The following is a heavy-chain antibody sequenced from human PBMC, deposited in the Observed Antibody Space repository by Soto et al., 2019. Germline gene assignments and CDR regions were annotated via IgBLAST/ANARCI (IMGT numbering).Heavy chain of an antibody. D-gene: IGHD2-21*02. CDR1: GFTFRTYS. V-gene: IGHV3-21*01. J-gene: IGHJ4*02. CDR2: ISSSSSYI. Sequence: EVQLVESGGGLVKPGGSLRLSCAASGFTFRTYSMNWVRQAPGKGLEWVSLISSSSSYIYYADSLKGRFTISRDNAKNSLYLEMNNLRAEDTAVYYCARFVSATAINDHWGQGTLVTVSS. CDR3: ARFVSATAINDH.